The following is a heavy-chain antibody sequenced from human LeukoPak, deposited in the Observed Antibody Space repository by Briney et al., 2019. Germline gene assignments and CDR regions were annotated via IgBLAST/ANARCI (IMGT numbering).Heavy chain of an antibody. J-gene: IGHJ4*02. V-gene: IGHV3-30*04. Sequence: GGSLRLSRAASGFTFSDYAMHWVRQAPGKGLEWVAVISYDGSDKYSADSVKGRSTISRDNDKNTLYLQMNSLRAEDTAVYYCARGRTGTFDYWGQGTLVTVSS. D-gene: IGHD1/OR15-1a*01. CDR2: ISYDGSDK. CDR1: GFTFSDYA. CDR3: ARGRTGTFDY.